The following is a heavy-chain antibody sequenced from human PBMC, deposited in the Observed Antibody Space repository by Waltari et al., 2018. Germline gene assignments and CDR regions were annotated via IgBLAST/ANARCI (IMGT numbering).Heavy chain of an antibody. CDR2: TYSGGST. V-gene: IGHV3-66*02. D-gene: IGHD3-16*01. CDR3: ARDRGSYYPPAFDY. CDR1: GFSVTKNS. Sequence: VQLVRSGGGLVRRGGSLSLSCAASGFSVTKNSMSWFGRAPGKGLEWVSVTYSGGSTYYADSVKGRFAISRDNSKNTLYLQMNSVRPEDTSVYYCARDRGSYYPPAFDYWGQGTLVTVSS. J-gene: IGHJ4*02.